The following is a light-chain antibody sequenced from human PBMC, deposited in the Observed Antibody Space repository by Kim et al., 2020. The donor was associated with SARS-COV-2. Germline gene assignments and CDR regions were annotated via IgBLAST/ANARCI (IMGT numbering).Light chain of an antibody. CDR1: QGISSY. CDR3: QQLNSYPL. CDR2: AAS. V-gene: IGKV1-9*01. J-gene: IGKJ2*01. Sequence: LSASVGDRVTITCRASQGISSYLAWYQQKPGQAPKLLIYAASTLQSGVPSRFSGSGSGTDFTLTISSLQPEDFATYFCQQLNSYPLFGQGTKLEI.